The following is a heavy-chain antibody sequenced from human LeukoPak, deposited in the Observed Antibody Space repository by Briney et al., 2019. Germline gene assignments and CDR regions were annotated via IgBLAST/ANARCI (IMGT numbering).Heavy chain of an antibody. Sequence: GGSLRLSCAASGFTFDDYAMHWVRQAPGKGLEWVSGISWNSGSIGYADSVKGRFTISRDNAKNSLYLQMNSLRAEDTALYYCICVGDTYWFDPWGQGTLVTVSS. D-gene: IGHD3-10*01. V-gene: IGHV3-9*01. CDR2: ISWNSGSI. CDR3: ICVGDTYWFDP. J-gene: IGHJ5*02. CDR1: GFTFDDYA.